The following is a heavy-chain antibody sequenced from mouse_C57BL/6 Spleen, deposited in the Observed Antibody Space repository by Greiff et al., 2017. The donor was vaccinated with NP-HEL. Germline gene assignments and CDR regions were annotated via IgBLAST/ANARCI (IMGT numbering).Heavy chain of an antibody. CDR1: GYTFTSYW. D-gene: IGHD1-1*01. Sequence: QVQLQQPGAELVRPGSSVKLSCKASGYTFTSYWMDWVKQRPGQGLEWIGNIYPSDSETHYNQKFKDKATLTVDKSSSTAYMQRSSLTSEDSAVYYCARRGLDGSSFDYWGQGTTLTVSS. J-gene: IGHJ2*01. CDR2: IYPSDSET. V-gene: IGHV1-61*01. CDR3: ARRGLDGSSFDY.